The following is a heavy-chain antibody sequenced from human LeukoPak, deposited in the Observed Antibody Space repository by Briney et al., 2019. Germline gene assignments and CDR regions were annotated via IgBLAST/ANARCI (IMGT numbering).Heavy chain of an antibody. D-gene: IGHD1-26*01. CDR2: VYSSGST. Sequence: SETLSLTCTVSGGSISSYYWSWVRQPAGKRLEWVGRVYSSGSTNYNPSLKRRVTMSVDTSKNQFSLKLSSVTAADTAVYYCTRISGNYGSYYLDYWGQGTLVTVSS. CDR3: TRISGNYGSYYLDY. V-gene: IGHV4-4*07. J-gene: IGHJ4*02. CDR1: GGSISSYY.